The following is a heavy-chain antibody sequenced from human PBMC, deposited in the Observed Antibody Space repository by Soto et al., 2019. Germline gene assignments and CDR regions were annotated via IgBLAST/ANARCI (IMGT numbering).Heavy chain of an antibody. J-gene: IGHJ3*02. D-gene: IGHD4-17*01. CDR1: GYSFTSYW. CDR3: ARHLSPHYGDYVGHAFDI. CDR2: IYPGDSDT. V-gene: IGHV5-51*01. Sequence: GESLKISCKGSGYSFTSYWIGWVRQMPGKGLEWMGIIYPGDSDTRYSPSFQGQVTISADKSISTAYLQWSSLKASDTAMYYCARHLSPHYGDYVGHAFDIWGQGTMVTVSS.